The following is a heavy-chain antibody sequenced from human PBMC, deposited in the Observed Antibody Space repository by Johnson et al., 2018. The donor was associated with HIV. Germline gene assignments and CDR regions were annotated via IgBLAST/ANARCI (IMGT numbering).Heavy chain of an antibody. V-gene: IGHV3-30*02. CDR1: RFTFSSYG. CDR2: IRYDGSEK. J-gene: IGHJ3*01. CDR3: AKDKFMFLDNPVDAFDV. D-gene: IGHD3/OR15-3a*01. Sequence: QVQLVESGGGVVQPGGSLRLSCAASRFTFSSYGMHWVRQAPGKGLEWVTFIRYDGSEKYFADSVKGRFTISRDNSKNTLYLQMSSLRLEDTGVYYCAKDKFMFLDNPVDAFDVWGQGTMVTFSS.